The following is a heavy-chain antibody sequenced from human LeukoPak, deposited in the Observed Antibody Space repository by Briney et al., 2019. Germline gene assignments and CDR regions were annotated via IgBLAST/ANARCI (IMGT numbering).Heavy chain of an antibody. CDR3: TSRPFGGATYY. CDR2: ISGSGATT. Sequence: GGSLRLSCAASGFTFSTYAMSWVRQAPGKGLEWVSGISGSGATTFYADSVKGRFTISRDNSKNTLYLQMNSLRAEDTAVYYCTSRPFGGATYYWGQGTLVTVSS. CDR1: GFTFSTYA. D-gene: IGHD1-26*01. J-gene: IGHJ4*02. V-gene: IGHV3-23*01.